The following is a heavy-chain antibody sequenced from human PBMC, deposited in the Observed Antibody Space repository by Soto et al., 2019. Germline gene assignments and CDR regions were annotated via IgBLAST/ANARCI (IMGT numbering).Heavy chain of an antibody. J-gene: IGHJ4*02. Sequence: QVQLVESGGGVVQPGRSLRLSCAASGFTFSSYAMHWVRQAPGKGLEWVAVISYDGSNKYCADSVKGRFTISRDNSKNTLYLQMNSLRAEDTAVYYCARVAVEMATIHVFDYWGQGTLVTVSS. D-gene: IGHD5-12*01. CDR2: ISYDGSNK. CDR3: ARVAVEMATIHVFDY. CDR1: GFTFSSYA. V-gene: IGHV3-30-3*01.